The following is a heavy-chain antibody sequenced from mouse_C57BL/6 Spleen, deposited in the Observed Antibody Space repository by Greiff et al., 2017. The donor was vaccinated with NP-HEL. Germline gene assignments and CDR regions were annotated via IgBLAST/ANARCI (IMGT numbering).Heavy chain of an antibody. CDR2: IYWDDDK. CDR1: GFSLSTSGMG. J-gene: IGHJ4*01. Sequence: QVTLKECGPGILQSSQTLSLTCSFSGFSLSTSGMGVSWIRQPSGKGLEWLAHIYWDDDKRYNSSLKSRLTISKDTSRNQVFLKITSVDTADTATYYCARYYYGSSPPYAMDYWGQGTSVTVSS. CDR3: ARYYYGSSPPYAMDY. V-gene: IGHV8-12*01. D-gene: IGHD1-1*01.